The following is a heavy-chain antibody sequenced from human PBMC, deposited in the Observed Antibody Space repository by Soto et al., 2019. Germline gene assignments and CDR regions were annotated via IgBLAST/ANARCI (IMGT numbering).Heavy chain of an antibody. CDR3: AKYLWYEPEKYYFDY. Sequence: GGSLRLSCAASGFTFSSYAMSWVRQAPGKGLEWVSAISGSGGSTYYADSVKGRFTISRDNSKNTLYLQMNSLRAEDTAVYYCAKYLWYEPEKYYFDYWGQGTLVTVSS. CDR1: GFTFSSYA. D-gene: IGHD6-13*01. J-gene: IGHJ4*02. CDR2: ISGSGGST. V-gene: IGHV3-23*01.